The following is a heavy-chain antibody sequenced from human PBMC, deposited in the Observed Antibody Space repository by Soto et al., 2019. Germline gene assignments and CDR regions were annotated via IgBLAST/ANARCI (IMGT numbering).Heavy chain of an antibody. Sequence: EVQLLESGGGLVQPGGSLRLSCAASGFTFSSYAMSWVRQAPGKGLEWVSAISGSGGSTYYADSVKGRFTISRDNSKNTLYLQMNSLRAEDTAVYYCAKENFSMVVWWDAFDIWGQGTMVNGSS. D-gene: IGHD3-22*01. CDR3: AKENFSMVVWWDAFDI. J-gene: IGHJ3*02. CDR1: GFTFSSYA. V-gene: IGHV3-23*01. CDR2: ISGSGGST.